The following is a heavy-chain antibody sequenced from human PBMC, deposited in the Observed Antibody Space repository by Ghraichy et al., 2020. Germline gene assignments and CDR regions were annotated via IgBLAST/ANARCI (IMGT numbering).Heavy chain of an antibody. J-gene: IGHJ6*02. CDR2: ISASSSYM. CDR1: EFSFSVYS. CDR3: ASAMRTGMDV. Sequence: GGSLRLSCVVSEFSFSVYSMNWVRQAPGKGLERVSSISASSSYMHYRDSVKGRFTISRDNARNSLYLHMNSLSAEDTAVYYCASAMRTGMDVWGQGTTVVVSS. V-gene: IGHV3-21*01.